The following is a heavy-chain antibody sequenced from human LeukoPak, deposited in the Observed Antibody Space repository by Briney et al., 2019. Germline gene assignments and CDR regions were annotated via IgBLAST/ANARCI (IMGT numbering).Heavy chain of an antibody. D-gene: IGHD6-13*01. CDR3: ARASSSSWSRRVHYYYYYYMDV. CDR2: IYYSGST. V-gene: IGHV4-30-4*07. Sequence: SETLSLTCAVSGGSISSGGYSWSWIRQPPGKGLEWIGYIYYSGSTYYNPSLKSRVTISVDTSKNQFSLKLSSVTAADTAVYYCARASSSSWSRRVHYYYYYYMDVWGKGTTVTVSS. CDR1: GGSISSGGYS. J-gene: IGHJ6*03.